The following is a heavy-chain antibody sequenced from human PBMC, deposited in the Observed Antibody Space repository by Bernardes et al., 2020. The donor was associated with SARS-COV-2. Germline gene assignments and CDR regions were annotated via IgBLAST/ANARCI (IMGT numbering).Heavy chain of an antibody. CDR3: AKDRVTRWLRFPTDYYYYYYGMDV. CDR1: GGSISSSSYY. J-gene: IGHJ6*02. CDR2: IYYSGST. V-gene: IGHV4-39*02. D-gene: IGHD5-12*01. Sequence: SETLSLTCTVSGGSISSSSYYWGWIRQPPGKGLEWIGSIYYSGSTYYNPSLKSRVTISVDTSKNQFSLKLSSVTAADTAVYYCAKDRVTRWLRFPTDYYYYYYGMDVWGQGTTVTVSS.